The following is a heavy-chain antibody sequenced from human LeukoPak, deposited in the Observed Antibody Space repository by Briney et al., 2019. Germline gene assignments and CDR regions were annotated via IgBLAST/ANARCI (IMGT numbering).Heavy chain of an antibody. Sequence: SETLSLTCTVSGYSISSYYWSWIRQPPGKGLEWIGYFYNSGTTNYNPSLKSRVTMSVDTSKKQFSLRLTSVTAADTAIYYCARGDSWFDPWGQGHLVTISS. V-gene: IGHV4-59*01. CDR3: ARGDSWFDP. CDR1: GYSISSYY. CDR2: FYNSGTT. J-gene: IGHJ5*02.